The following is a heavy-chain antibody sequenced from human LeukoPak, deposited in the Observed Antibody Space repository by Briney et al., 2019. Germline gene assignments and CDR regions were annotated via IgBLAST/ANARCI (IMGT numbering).Heavy chain of an antibody. J-gene: IGHJ4*02. CDR3: ARGRSSSWGYFDY. D-gene: IGHD6-6*01. CDR1: GGSINSGGYY. CDR2: VYYSGST. V-gene: IGHV4-31*03. Sequence: SQTLSLTCTVSGGSINSGGYYWSWIRQLPGKGLEWIGYVYYSGSTYYNPSLKSRLTISLDTSKNQFSLKLSSVTAADTAVYYCARGRSSSWGYFDYWGQGTLVTVSS.